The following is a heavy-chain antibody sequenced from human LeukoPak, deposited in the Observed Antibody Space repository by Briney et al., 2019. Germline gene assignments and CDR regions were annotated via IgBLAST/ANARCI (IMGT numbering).Heavy chain of an antibody. CDR1: GYTFTSYD. CDR2: INPNSGGT. D-gene: IGHD6-19*01. CDR3: ARVGYSSGWSDY. V-gene: IGHV1-2*06. Sequence: GASVKVSCKASGYTFTSYDINWVRQATGQGLEWMGRINPNSGGTNYAQKFQGRVTMTRDTSISTAYMELSRLRSDDTAVYYCARVGYSSGWSDYWGQGTLVTVSS. J-gene: IGHJ4*02.